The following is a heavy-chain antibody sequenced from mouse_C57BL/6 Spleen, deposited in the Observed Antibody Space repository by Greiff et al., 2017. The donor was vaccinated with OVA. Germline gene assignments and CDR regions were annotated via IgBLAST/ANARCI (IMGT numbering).Heavy chain of an antibody. J-gene: IGHJ2*01. D-gene: IGHD1-1*01. Sequence: VKLQQPGAELVKPGASVKLSCKASGYTFTSYWMHWVKQRPGQGLEWIGMIHPNSGSTNYNEKFKSKATMTVDKSSSTAYMQLSSLTSEEAAVYYCARYDGNHDYWGQGSTLTVSS. V-gene: IGHV1-64*01. CDR1: GYTFTSYW. CDR2: IHPNSGST. CDR3: ARYDGNHDY.